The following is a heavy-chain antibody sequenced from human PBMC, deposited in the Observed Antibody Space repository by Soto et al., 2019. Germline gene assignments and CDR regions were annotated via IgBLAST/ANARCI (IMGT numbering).Heavy chain of an antibody. V-gene: IGHV3-23*01. CDR3: APTYYYDSSGYPPFDY. CDR2: ISGSGGST. CDR1: GFTFSSYA. Sequence: PGGSLRLSCAASGFTFSSYAMSWVRQAPGKGLEWVSAISGSGGSTYYADSVKGRFTISRDNSKNTLYLQMNSLRAEDTAVYYCAPTYYYDSSGYPPFDYWGQGTLVTVS. J-gene: IGHJ4*02. D-gene: IGHD3-22*01.